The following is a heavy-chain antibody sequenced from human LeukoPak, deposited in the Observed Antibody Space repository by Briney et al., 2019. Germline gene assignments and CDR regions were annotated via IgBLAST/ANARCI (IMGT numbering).Heavy chain of an antibody. CDR2: IYNDGSST. Sequence: SGGSLRLSCAASGFTFSTYALSWVRQAPGKGLVWVSRIYNDGSSTSYADSVKGRFTISRDNAKSTLYLQMNSLRAEDTAVYYCARVRGGSGRSYATDAFDIWGQGTMVTVS. D-gene: IGHD1-26*01. J-gene: IGHJ3*02. CDR1: GFTFSTYA. V-gene: IGHV3-74*01. CDR3: ARVRGGSGRSYATDAFDI.